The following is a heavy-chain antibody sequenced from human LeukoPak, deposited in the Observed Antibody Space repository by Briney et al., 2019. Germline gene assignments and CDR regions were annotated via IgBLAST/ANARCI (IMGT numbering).Heavy chain of an antibody. CDR2: IYYSGST. D-gene: IGHD4-17*01. Sequence: PSETLSLTCTVSGGSISSTYWSWIRQPPGKGLEWIGYIYYSGSTNYNPSLKSRVTISVDTSKNQFSLKLSSVTAADTAVYYCARIGVHHYDNFDYWGQGTLVTVSS. J-gene: IGHJ4*02. CDR1: GGSISSTY. V-gene: IGHV4-59*08. CDR3: ARIGVHHYDNFDY.